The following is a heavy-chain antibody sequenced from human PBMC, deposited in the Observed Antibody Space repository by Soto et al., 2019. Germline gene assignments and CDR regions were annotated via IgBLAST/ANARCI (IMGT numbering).Heavy chain of an antibody. J-gene: IGHJ6*03. Sequence: ASVKVSCKASGGTFSSYAISWVRQAPGQGLEWMGGIIPIFGTANYAQKFQGRVTITADESTSTAYMQLSSLRAEDTAVYYCANRVDIFSKMGDYYHMDVWGQGTTVTVS. CDR2: IIPIFGTA. CDR1: GGTFSSYA. CDR3: ANRVDIFSKMGDYYHMDV. D-gene: IGHD5-12*01. V-gene: IGHV1-69*13.